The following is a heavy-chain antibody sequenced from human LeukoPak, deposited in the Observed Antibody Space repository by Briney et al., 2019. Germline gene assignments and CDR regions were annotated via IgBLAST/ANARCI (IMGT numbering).Heavy chain of an antibody. CDR3: ARDAVPSSFDI. Sequence: GRSLRLSCAASGFTFSSYAMHWVRQAPGKGLEWVAVISYDGSNKYYADSVKGRFTISRDNSKNTLYLQMNSLRAEDTAVYYCARDAVPSSFDIWGQGTMVTVYS. J-gene: IGHJ3*02. CDR2: ISYDGSNK. V-gene: IGHV3-30-3*01. CDR1: GFTFSSYA.